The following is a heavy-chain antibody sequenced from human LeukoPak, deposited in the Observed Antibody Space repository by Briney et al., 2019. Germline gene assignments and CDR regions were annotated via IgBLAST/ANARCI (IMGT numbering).Heavy chain of an antibody. CDR2: ISGSGGST. V-gene: IGHV3-23*01. D-gene: IGHD6-13*01. J-gene: IGHJ4*02. CDR3: AKDLHDSSSWSTGGY. Sequence: PGGSLRLSCAASGFTFGSYAMSWVRQAPGKGLEWVSAISGSGGSTYYADSVKGRFTISRDNSKNTLYLQMNSLRAEDTAVYYCAKDLHDSSSWSTGGYWGQGTLVTVSS. CDR1: GFTFGSYA.